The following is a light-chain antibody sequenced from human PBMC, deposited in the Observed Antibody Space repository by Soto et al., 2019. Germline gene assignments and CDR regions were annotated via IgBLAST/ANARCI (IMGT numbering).Light chain of an antibody. CDR3: QSYDSSNHVV. V-gene: IGLV6-57*04. CDR2: EDN. CDR1: SSSIASNY. J-gene: IGLJ2*01. Sequence: NFMLTQPHSVSESPGKTVTISCTRSSSSIASNYVQWYQQRPGSAPTTVICEDNQRPSGVPDRFSGSIDSSSNSASLTISGLKTEDEADYYCQSYDSSNHVVFGGGTKLTVL.